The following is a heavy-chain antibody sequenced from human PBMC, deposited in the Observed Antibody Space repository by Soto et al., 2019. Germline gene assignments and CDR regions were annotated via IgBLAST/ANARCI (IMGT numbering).Heavy chain of an antibody. D-gene: IGHD6-13*01. J-gene: IGHJ3*02. V-gene: IGHV4-39*01. Sequence: QLQLQESGPGLVKPSETLSLTCTVSGGSISSSSYYWGWIRQPPGKGLEWIGSIYYSGSTYYNPSLKSRVTISVDTSKNQFSLKLSSVTAADTAVYYCAGMGDSSSWYRQAFDIWGQGTMVTVSS. CDR1: GGSISSSSYY. CDR2: IYYSGST. CDR3: AGMGDSSSWYRQAFDI.